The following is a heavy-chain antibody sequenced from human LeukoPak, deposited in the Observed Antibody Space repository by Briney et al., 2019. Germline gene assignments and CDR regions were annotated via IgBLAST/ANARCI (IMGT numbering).Heavy chain of an antibody. CDR2: IDHSGST. CDR3: ATAPSYDILTGYTDAFDY. Sequence: SETLSLTCAVYGGSFSGYYWSWIRQPPGKGLEWIGEIDHSGSTNYNPSLKSRVTISVDTSKNQFSLKLSSVTAADTAVYYCATAPSYDILTGYTDAFDYWGQGTLVTVSS. CDR1: GGSFSGYY. V-gene: IGHV4-34*01. D-gene: IGHD3-9*01. J-gene: IGHJ4*02.